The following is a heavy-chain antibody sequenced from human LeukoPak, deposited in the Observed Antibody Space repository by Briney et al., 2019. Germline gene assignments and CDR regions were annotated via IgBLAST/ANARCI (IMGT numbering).Heavy chain of an antibody. D-gene: IGHD3-16*01. Sequence: GGSLRLSCAASGFTFSGFGMHWVRQAPGKGLEWVALISHGGNKYYADSVKGRFTISRDNSKNTLSLQMNSLRPEDTAVYYCAKRDYESYYYGMDAWGQGTTVTVSS. CDR3: AKRDYESYYYGMDA. CDR1: GFTFSGFG. J-gene: IGHJ6*02. CDR2: ISHGGNK. V-gene: IGHV3-30*18.